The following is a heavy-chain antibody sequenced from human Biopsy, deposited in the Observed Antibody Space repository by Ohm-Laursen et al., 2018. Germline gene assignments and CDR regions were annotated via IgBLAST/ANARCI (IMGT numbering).Heavy chain of an antibody. CDR1: GGTFGSND. Sequence: SVKVSCKTSGGTFGSNDISWVRQAPGQGLEWMGGIIHHFGATYYAQKFQDRVTVAADTSTSTATMELRSLRSDDTAVYYCATKLTGYFHHWGQGTLVIVSS. V-gene: IGHV1-69*06. CDR2: IIHHFGAT. J-gene: IGHJ1*01. CDR3: ATKLTGYFHH. D-gene: IGHD3-9*01.